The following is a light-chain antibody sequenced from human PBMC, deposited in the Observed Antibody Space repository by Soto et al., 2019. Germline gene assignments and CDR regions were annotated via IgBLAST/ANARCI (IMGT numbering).Light chain of an antibody. CDR2: EGS. CDR1: SSDVGSYNL. V-gene: IGLV2-23*01. Sequence: QSALTQPASVSGSPGQSITISCTGTSSDVGSYNLVSWYQQHPGKAPKLMIYEGSKRPSGVSNRFSGSKSGNMASLTISGLQAEDEADYYCCSYAGSSRVFGGGTKVTVL. CDR3: CSYAGSSRV. J-gene: IGLJ3*02.